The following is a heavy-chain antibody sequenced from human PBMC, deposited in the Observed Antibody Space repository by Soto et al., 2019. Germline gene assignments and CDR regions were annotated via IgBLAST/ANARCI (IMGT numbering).Heavy chain of an antibody. CDR1: GFTFSSYA. D-gene: IGHD3-10*01. J-gene: IGHJ6*02. V-gene: IGHV3-23*01. CDR2: ISGSGGST. Sequence: GGSLRLSCAASGFTFSSYAMSWVRQAPGKGLEWVSAISGSGGSTYYADSVKGWFTISRDNSKNTLYLQMNSLRAEDTAVYYCAKVIKWFGELPDYYYYYGMDVWGQGTTVTVSS. CDR3: AKVIKWFGELPDYYYYYGMDV.